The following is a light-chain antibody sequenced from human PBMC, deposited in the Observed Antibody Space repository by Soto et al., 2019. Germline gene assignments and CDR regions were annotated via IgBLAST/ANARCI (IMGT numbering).Light chain of an antibody. CDR2: DVS. CDR3: SSDTSSSTCV. Sequence: QSVLTQPASVSGSPGQSIAISCTGTSSDVGGYSYVSWYQQQPGKAPKLVISDVSNRPSGVSDRFSGSKSGNTASLTISGLQTEDEADYYCSSDTSSSTCVFGAGTKVTVL. CDR1: SSDVGGYSY. V-gene: IGLV2-14*01. J-gene: IGLJ1*01.